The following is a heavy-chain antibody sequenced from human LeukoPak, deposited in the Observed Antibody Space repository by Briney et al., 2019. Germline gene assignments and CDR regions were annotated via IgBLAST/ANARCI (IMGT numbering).Heavy chain of an antibody. V-gene: IGHV5-51*01. Sequence: GESLKISCKGSGYSFTSYWIGWVRQMPGKGLEWMGIIYPGDSDTRYSPSLQGQVTISADKSISTAYLQWSSLKASDTAMYYCARIGASGSSRVGYFDYWGQGTLVTVSS. D-gene: IGHD3-22*01. CDR2: IYPGDSDT. CDR3: ARIGASGSSRVGYFDY. CDR1: GYSFTSYW. J-gene: IGHJ4*02.